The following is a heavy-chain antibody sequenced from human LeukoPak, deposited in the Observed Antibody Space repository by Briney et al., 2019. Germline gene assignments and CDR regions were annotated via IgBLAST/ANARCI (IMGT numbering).Heavy chain of an antibody. V-gene: IGHV3-21*01. CDR2: STSSISYI. CDR1: GFAFSTYS. Sequence: GGSLRLSCTASGFAFSTYSMDWVRQAPGKGLEWVSSSTSSISYIYYADSVKGRLTISRHNAKNSLYLHMKNERPESTAVYYCARVAGQSYHFDYWGQGTLVTVSS. D-gene: IGHD3-10*01. CDR3: ARVAGQSYHFDY. J-gene: IGHJ4*02.